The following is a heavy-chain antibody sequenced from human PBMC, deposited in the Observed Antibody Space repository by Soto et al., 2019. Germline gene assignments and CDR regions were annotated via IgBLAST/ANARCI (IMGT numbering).Heavy chain of an antibody. CDR1: GYTFTSYG. J-gene: IGHJ3*02. CDR2: ISAYNGNT. Sequence: QVQLVQSGAEVKKPGASVKVSCKASGYTFTSYGISWVRQAPGQGLEWMGWISAYNGNTNYAQKLQGRVTMTTDTSTSTAYMELRSLRSDDTAVYYCATVLWDGSWPPDAFDIWGQGTMVTVSS. V-gene: IGHV1-18*01. D-gene: IGHD6-13*01. CDR3: ATVLWDGSWPPDAFDI.